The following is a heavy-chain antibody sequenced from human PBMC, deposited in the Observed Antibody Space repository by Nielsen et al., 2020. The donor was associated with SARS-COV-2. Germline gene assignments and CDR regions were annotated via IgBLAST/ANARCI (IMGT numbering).Heavy chain of an antibody. V-gene: IGHV4-4*02. CDR1: GGSISSSNW. Sequence: SETLSLTCAVSGGSISSSNWWSWVRPPPGKGLEWIGEIYHSGSTNYNPSLKSRVTISVDKSKNQFSLKLSSVTAADTAVYYCARVTAEGTAMAYFDYWGQGTLVTVSS. D-gene: IGHD5-18*01. J-gene: IGHJ4*02. CDR2: IYHSGST. CDR3: ARVTAEGTAMAYFDY.